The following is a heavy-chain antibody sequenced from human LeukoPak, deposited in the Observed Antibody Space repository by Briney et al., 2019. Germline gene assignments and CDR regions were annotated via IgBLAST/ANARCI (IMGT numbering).Heavy chain of an antibody. V-gene: IGHV3-7*01. CDR2: IKQDGSEK. CDR1: GFTFSSYW. Sequence: PGVSLRLSCAASGFTFSSYWMSWVRQAPGKGLEWVANIKQDGSEKYYVDSVKGRFTISRDNAKNSLYLQMNSLRAEDTAVYYCARERDGSSGYSDYWGQGTLVTVSS. J-gene: IGHJ4*02. D-gene: IGHD6-19*01. CDR3: ARERDGSSGYSDY.